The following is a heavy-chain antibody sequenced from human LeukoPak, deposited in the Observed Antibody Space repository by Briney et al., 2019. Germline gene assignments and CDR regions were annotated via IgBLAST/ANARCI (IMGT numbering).Heavy chain of an antibody. V-gene: IGHV3-21*01. CDR1: GFTFSIYS. CDR3: ARVGGYCSSVSNCYGDY. CDR2: ISSGGTNI. D-gene: IGHD2-2*03. J-gene: IGHJ4*02. Sequence: GGPLRLSCAASGFTFSIYSMNWVRQAPGKGLEWVSCISSGGTNIYYADSVRGRFTISRDNAKNSLYLQMNSLRAEDTAVYYCARVGGYCSSVSNCYGDYWGQGTLVTVSS.